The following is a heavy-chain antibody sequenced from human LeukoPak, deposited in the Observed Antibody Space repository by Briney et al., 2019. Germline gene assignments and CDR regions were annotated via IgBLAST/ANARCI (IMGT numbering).Heavy chain of an antibody. CDR3: TGGGGVYKLGNF. D-gene: IGHD5/OR15-5a*01. CDR2: LHFSGTP. V-gene: IGHV4-39*01. CDR1: DDSISTNNYY. J-gene: IGHJ4*02. Sequence: KASETLSLTCTVSDDSISTNNYYWSWIRQPPGKGLEWVGTLHFSGTPHYSPSLNSRASISVDTSKNQFSLMLKSVTATDTAVYYCTGGGGVYKLGNFWGQGTLVTVSS.